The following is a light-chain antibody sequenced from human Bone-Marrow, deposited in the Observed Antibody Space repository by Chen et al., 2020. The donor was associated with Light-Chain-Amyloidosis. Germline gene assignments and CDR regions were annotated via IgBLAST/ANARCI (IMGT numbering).Light chain of an antibody. J-gene: IGLJ3*02. CDR3: QSYQGSSQGV. CDR1: SGSIATNY. CDR2: EDD. V-gene: IGLV6-57*01. Sequence: NFMLTPPHSVSEPPGKTVIISCTRSSGSIATNYVQWYQQRPGSSPTTVIYEDDQRPSGVPDRFSGSIDRSSNSASLTISGLKTEDEADYYCQSYQGSSQGVFGGGTKLTVL.